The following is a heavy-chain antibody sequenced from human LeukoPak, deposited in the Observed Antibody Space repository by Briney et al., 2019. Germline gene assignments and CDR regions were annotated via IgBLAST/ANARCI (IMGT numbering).Heavy chain of an antibody. CDR2: ISTSGRT. V-gene: IGHV3-21*04. CDR1: GFTFSSYA. J-gene: IGHJ4*02. CDR3: ARAIYGDYDY. D-gene: IGHD4-17*01. Sequence: GGSLRLSCAASGFTFSSYAMNWVRQAPGKGLEWVSLISTSGRTHYADSVKGRFTISRDNAKNSLYLQMNSLRAEDTAVYYCARAIYGDYDYWGQGTLVTVSS.